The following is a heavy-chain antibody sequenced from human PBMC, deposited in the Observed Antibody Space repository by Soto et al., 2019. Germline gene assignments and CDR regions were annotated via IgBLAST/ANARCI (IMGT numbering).Heavy chain of an antibody. Sequence: EVQLVESGGGLVKPGGSLRLSCAASGFTFSSYSMNWVRQAPGKGLEWVSSISSSSSYIYYADSVKDRFTISRDNAKNSLYLQMNSLRAEATAVYYCARDQVAGTRYFDLWGRGTLVTVSS. CDR3: ARDQVAGTRYFDL. CDR2: ISSSSSYI. J-gene: IGHJ2*01. CDR1: GFTFSSYS. D-gene: IGHD6-19*01. V-gene: IGHV3-21*01.